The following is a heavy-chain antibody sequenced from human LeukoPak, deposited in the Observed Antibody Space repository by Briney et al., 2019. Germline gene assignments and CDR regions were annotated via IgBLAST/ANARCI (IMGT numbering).Heavy chain of an antibody. J-gene: IGHJ4*02. Sequence: GRSLRLSCAASGFTFSSYVMHWVRQAPGKGLEGVAIISYDGSNEYYADSVKGRFTISRDNSKNTLYLQMNSLRAADTAVYYCARDEGTSYLSSFDYWGQGTLVTVSS. CDR3: ARDEGTSYLSSFDY. CDR1: GFTFSSYV. D-gene: IGHD6-6*01. CDR2: ISYDGSNE. V-gene: IGHV3-30*04.